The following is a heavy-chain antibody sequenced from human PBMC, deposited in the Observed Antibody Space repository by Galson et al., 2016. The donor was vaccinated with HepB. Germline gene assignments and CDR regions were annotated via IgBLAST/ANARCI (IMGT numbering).Heavy chain of an antibody. CDR1: GYTFSDYY. CDR2: INPNSGGT. D-gene: IGHD3-10*01. J-gene: IGHJ3*02. CDR3: ARGGILLLDAFHI. V-gene: IGHV1-2*02. Sequence: SVKVSCKASGYTFSDYYIFWVRQAPGQGLEWMGWINPNSGGTNYVEKFQGRVTMTTDTSISTAYLELSSLRSDDTAVYYCARGGILLLDAFHIWGQGTMVTVSS.